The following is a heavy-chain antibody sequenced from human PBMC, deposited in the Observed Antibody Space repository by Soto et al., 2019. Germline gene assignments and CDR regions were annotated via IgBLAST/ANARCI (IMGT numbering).Heavy chain of an antibody. CDR2: ISYDGSNK. V-gene: IGHV3-30*18. Sequence: QVQLVESGGGVVQPGRSLRLSCAASGFTFSSYGMHWVRQAPGKGLEWVAVISYDGSNKYYADSVKGRFTISRDNSKNTLYLQMNSLRAEDTAVYYCAKDLYYGSGRYYYYGTDVWGQGTTVTVSS. CDR3: AKDLYYGSGRYYYYGTDV. J-gene: IGHJ6*02. CDR1: GFTFSSYG. D-gene: IGHD3-10*01.